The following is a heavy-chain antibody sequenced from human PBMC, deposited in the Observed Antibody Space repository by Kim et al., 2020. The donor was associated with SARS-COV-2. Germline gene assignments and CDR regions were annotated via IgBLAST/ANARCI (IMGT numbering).Heavy chain of an antibody. J-gene: IGHJ4*02. CDR3: ARYCSGGSCYHKSAFDY. D-gene: IGHD2-15*01. V-gene: IGHV1-18*01. Sequence: LQGRVTMTTDTSTSTAYMELRSLRADDTAVYYCARYCSGGSCYHKSAFDYWGQGTLVTVSS.